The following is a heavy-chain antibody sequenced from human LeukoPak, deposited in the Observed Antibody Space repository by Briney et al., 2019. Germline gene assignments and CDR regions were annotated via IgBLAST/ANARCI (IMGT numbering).Heavy chain of an antibody. CDR2: IKQDGSEK. V-gene: IGHV3-7*01. CDR3: ARDPDNIEGANFHY. Sequence: GGSLRLSCAASGFTFRSYWMSWVRQAPGKGLEWVANIKQDGSEKYYVDSVKGRFTISRDNAKNSLYLQMNSLRAEDTAVYYCARDPDNIEGANFHYWGRGTLVTVSS. J-gene: IGHJ4*02. D-gene: IGHD1-26*01. CDR1: GFTFRSYW.